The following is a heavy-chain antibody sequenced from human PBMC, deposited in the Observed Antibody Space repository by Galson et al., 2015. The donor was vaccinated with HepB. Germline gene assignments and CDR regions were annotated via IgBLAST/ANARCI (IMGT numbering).Heavy chain of an antibody. CDR2: IYWDDDK. Sequence: PALVKPTQTLTLTCTFSGFSLSTSGVGVGWIRQPPGKALEWLALIYWDDDKRYGPSLKSRLTITKDTSKNQVVLTMTNMDPVDTATYYCAHTGRTINWFDPWGQGTLVTVSS. J-gene: IGHJ5*02. CDR1: GFSLSTSGVG. CDR3: AHTGRTINWFDP. D-gene: IGHD5-24*01. V-gene: IGHV2-5*05.